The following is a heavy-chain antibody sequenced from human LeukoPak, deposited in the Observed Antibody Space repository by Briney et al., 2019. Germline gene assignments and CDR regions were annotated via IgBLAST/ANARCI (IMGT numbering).Heavy chain of an antibody. Sequence: PGGSLRLSCAVSGFPFSGYWMGWVRQAAGNGLEWVGFIRSKAYGGTTEYAASVKGRFTISRDDSKSIAYLQMNSLKTEDTAVYYCTRGGRGYSYGYSGDYWGQGTLVTVSS. D-gene: IGHD5-18*01. CDR1: GFPFSGYW. V-gene: IGHV3-49*04. J-gene: IGHJ4*02. CDR3: TRGGRGYSYGYSGDY. CDR2: IRSKAYGGTT.